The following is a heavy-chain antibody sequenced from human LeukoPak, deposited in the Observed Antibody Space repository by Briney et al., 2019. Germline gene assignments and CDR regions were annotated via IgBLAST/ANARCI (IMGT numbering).Heavy chain of an antibody. CDR2: IKEDGSEK. D-gene: IGHD3-22*01. CDR1: GFMFSRYW. J-gene: IGHJ5*02. CDR3: ATYYYDSSSLSS. V-gene: IGHV3-7*02. Sequence: GGSLRLSCAASGFMFSRYWMSWVRQAPEKGLEWVAKIKEDGSEKYYVDSVKGRFTISRDNAKNSLYLQMNSLRAEDTAVYYCATYYYDSSSLSSWGQGTLVAVSA.